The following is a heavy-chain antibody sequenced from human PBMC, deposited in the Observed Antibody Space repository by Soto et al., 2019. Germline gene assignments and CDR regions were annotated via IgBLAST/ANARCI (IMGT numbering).Heavy chain of an antibody. CDR2: ISYDGSNK. D-gene: IGHD1-20*01. Sequence: GGALRLSCAASGFTFSSSGIHWGRLAPGKGLEWVAVISYDGSNKYYADSVKGRFTISRDNSKNTLYLQMNSLRAEDTAVYYCAKARYPAGAFDIWGQGTMVTVSS. CDR3: AKARYPAGAFDI. CDR1: GFTFSSSG. J-gene: IGHJ3*02. V-gene: IGHV3-30*18.